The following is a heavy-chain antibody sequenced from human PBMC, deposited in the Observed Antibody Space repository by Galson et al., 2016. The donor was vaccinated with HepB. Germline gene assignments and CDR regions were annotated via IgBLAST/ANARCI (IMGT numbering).Heavy chain of an antibody. CDR2: ISRSGERT. V-gene: IGHV3-23*01. CDR3: VQGSTAPAV. Sequence: SLRLSCAASGFTFNNYGMTWVRQAPGKGLEVVSSISRSGERTDYADSVKGRFTISRDNSKNTLPRQMNSLRAEDTAVYYCVQGSTAPAVWGKGTTVTVSS. D-gene: IGHD1-26*01. J-gene: IGHJ6*04. CDR1: GFTFNNYG.